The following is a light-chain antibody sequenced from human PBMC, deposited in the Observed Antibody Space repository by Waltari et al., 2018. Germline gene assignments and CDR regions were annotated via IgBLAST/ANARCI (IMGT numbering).Light chain of an antibody. V-gene: IGKV2-30*02. CDR1: QSLVHSDGNTY. J-gene: IGKJ1*01. CDR3: MQGTDWPRWT. Sequence: DVVMTQSPLSLPVTLGQPATISCRSSQSLVHSDGNTYLSWFQQRPGQSPRRLIYKVSNRDSGVPDRFSGSGSGTGFTLKISRVEAEDVGVYYCMQGTDWPRWTFGQGP. CDR2: KVS.